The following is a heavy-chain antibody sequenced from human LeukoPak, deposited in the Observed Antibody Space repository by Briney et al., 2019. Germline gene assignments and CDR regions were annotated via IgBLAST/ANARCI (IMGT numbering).Heavy chain of an antibody. V-gene: IGHV3-23*01. Sequence: GGSLRLSCGASGFIFSTYAMSWVRQAPGKGLEWVSGVSGDGSTTYYADSVKGRFTISRDNSKNTLYLQMNSLRAEDTAVYYCARAGNPWTADSWFDPWGQGTLVTVSS. CDR2: VSGDGSTT. J-gene: IGHJ5*02. CDR3: ARAGNPWTADSWFDP. CDR1: GFIFSTYA. D-gene: IGHD3/OR15-3a*01.